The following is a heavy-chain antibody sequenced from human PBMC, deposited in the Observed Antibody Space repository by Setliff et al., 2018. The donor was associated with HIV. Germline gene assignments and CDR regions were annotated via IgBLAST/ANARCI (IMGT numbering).Heavy chain of an antibody. Sequence: GGSLRLSCAASGFIFSSYSTHWVRQAPGKGLEWVAVISYDGNNKNYADSVKGRFTISRDNAKNSLYLQMNSLRLEDTALYYCGKDILPGGLAKWGQGTLVTVSS. V-gene: IGHV3-30*01. CDR3: GKDILPGGLAK. J-gene: IGHJ4*02. D-gene: IGHD3-10*01. CDR2: ISYDGNNK. CDR1: GFIFSSYS.